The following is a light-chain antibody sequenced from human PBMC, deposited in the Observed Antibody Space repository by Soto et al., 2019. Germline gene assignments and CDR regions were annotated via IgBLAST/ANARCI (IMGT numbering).Light chain of an antibody. CDR2: EVS. CDR3: SSYTTSSTLVV. Sequence: QSALTQPASVSGSPGQSITISCTGTSSDVGNYNYVSWYQQHPGKAPKLMIYEVSKRPSGVSNRFSGSKSGNTASLTISGLQAEDGADYYCSSYTTSSTLVVFGGGTKLTVL. J-gene: IGLJ2*01. V-gene: IGLV2-14*01. CDR1: SSDVGNYNY.